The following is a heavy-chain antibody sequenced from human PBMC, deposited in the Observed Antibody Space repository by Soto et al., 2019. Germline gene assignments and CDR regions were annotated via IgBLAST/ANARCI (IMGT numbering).Heavy chain of an antibody. CDR2: IYSGGTT. D-gene: IGHD4-4*01. CDR3: ARNGWGMATVGM. CDR1: GFTVSNNY. V-gene: IGHV3-53*01. J-gene: IGHJ4*02. Sequence: GGSLRLSCAASGFTVSNNYMIWFRLPPGKGLEWVSLIYSGGTTYYADSVKGRFTISRDNSKNTLYLQMNSLGVEDTAVYYCARNGWGMATVGMWGPGTLVTVSS.